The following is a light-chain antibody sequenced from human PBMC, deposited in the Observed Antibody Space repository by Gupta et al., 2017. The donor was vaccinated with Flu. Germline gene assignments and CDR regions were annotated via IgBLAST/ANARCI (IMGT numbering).Light chain of an antibody. Sequence: DVVMTQSPLSLPVTLGQPASISCNSSQSLVYKNGHNYLNWFQQRPGQSPRRLVYEVSNRDYGVPDRFSGRGSGTDYTLKSSGGEDEDVGVYYVMQGKHPSTFGQGTKVEIK. CDR2: EVS. CDR1: QSLVYKNGHNY. V-gene: IGKV2-30*01. J-gene: IGKJ2*01. CDR3: MQGKHPST.